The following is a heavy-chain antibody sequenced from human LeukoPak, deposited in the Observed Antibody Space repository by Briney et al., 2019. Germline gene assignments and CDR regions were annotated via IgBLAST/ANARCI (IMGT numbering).Heavy chain of an antibody. CDR3: TTDRFGEFRYYYYYYGMDV. Sequence: PGGSLRLSCAASGFTFSVYWMNWVRQAPGKGLEWVGRIKSKTDGGTTDYAAPVKGRFTISRDDSKNTLYLQMNSLKTEDTAVYYCTTDRFGEFRYYYYYYGMDVWGQGTTVTVSS. CDR2: IKSKTDGGTT. CDR1: GFTFSVYW. J-gene: IGHJ6*02. V-gene: IGHV3-15*01. D-gene: IGHD3-10*01.